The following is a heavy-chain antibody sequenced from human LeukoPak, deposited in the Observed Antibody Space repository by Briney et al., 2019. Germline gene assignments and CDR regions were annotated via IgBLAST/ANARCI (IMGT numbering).Heavy chain of an antibody. CDR3: ATGGYDLTLMLMDV. CDR2: LSGCGGST. J-gene: IGHJ6*02. D-gene: IGHD5-12*01. V-gene: IGHV3-23*01. Sequence: GGSLRLSCAASGINLDTYTINLVPPAPGEGLEWVSALSGCGGSTYYAASVKGRFTISRDNSKNTLYLQMNSLRAEDTAVYYCATGGYDLTLMLMDVCGQGTTVTVSS. CDR1: GINLDTYT.